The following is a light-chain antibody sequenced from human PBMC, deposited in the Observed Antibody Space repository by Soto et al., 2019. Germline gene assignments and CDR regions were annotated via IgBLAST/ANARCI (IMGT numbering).Light chain of an antibody. CDR2: HAS. CDR3: QQYNTNSPWT. V-gene: IGKV1-5*01. CDR1: QSISNW. Sequence: DIQMTQSPSTLPASVGDRVTLTCRASQSISNWLAWYQQKPGTAPKLLIYHASTVESAGTSRFSGSGASTEFTLTTSSLQPDDVAAYYCQQYNTNSPWTFGRGTKVDIK. J-gene: IGKJ1*01.